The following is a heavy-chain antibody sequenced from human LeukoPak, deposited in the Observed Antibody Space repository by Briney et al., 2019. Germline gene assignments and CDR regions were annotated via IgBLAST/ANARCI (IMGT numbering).Heavy chain of an antibody. V-gene: IGHV3-30*02. CDR2: IRYDGSNK. D-gene: IGHD5-18*01. CDR1: GFTFSSYG. Sequence: GGSLRLSCAASGFTFSSYGMHWVRQAPGKGLEWVAFIRYDGSNKYYADSVKGRFTISRDNSKNTLYLQMNSLRAEDTAVYYCAKGYVDTAMVTGYYYMDVWGKGTTVTISS. CDR3: AKGYVDTAMVTGYYYMDV. J-gene: IGHJ6*03.